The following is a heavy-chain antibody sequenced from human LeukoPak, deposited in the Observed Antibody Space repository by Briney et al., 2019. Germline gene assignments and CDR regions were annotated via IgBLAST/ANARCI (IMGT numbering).Heavy chain of an antibody. CDR1: GYTFTSYG. CDR2: ISAYNGNT. Sequence: ASVKVSCKASGYTFTSYGIRWVRQAPGQGLEWMGWISAYNGNTNYAQKLQGRVTMTTDTSTSTAYMELRSLRSDDTAVYYCARVGPTIFGVVINGMDVWGQGTTVTVSS. J-gene: IGHJ6*02. V-gene: IGHV1-18*01. CDR3: ARVGPTIFGVVINGMDV. D-gene: IGHD3-3*01.